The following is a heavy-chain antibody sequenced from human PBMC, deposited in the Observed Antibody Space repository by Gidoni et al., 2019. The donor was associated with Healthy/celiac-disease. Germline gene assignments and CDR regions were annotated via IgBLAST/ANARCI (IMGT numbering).Heavy chain of an antibody. CDR3: AKRYFDWTLDP. D-gene: IGHD3-9*01. Sequence: QLQLQESGSGLVKPSQTLSLTCAVSGGSISSGGYSWSWIRQPPGKGLEWIGYIYHSGSTYYTPSLKSRVTISVDRSKNQFSLKLSSVTAADTAVYYCAKRYFDWTLDPWGQGTLVTVSS. CDR1: GGSISSGGYS. J-gene: IGHJ5*02. V-gene: IGHV4-30-2*01. CDR2: IYHSGST.